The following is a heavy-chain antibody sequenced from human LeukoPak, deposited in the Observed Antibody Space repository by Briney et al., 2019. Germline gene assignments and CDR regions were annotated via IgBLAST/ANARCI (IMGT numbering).Heavy chain of an antibody. Sequence: ASVKVSCKASGYTFTSYGISWVRQAPGQGLEWMGWISAYNGNTNYAQKLQGRVTMTTDTSTSTAYMELRSLRSDDTAVYYCARDVRIWGSYALDYWGKGTTVTVSS. J-gene: IGHJ6*04. D-gene: IGHD3-16*01. CDR3: ARDVRIWGSYALDY. CDR1: GYTFTSYG. CDR2: ISAYNGNT. V-gene: IGHV1-18*01.